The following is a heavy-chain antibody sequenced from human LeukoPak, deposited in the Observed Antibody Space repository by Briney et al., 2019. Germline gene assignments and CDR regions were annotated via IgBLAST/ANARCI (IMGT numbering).Heavy chain of an antibody. CDR3: ARAWIRLWSNMDV. CDR1: GYSFTSYW. J-gene: IGHJ6*04. V-gene: IGHV5-10-1*01. Sequence: GESLKISCKGSGYSFTSYWISWVRHMRGKGLEWMGRIDPSDSYTNYSPSFQGHVTISADKSISTAYLQWSSLKASDTAMYYCARAWIRLWSNMDVWGKGTTVTVSS. D-gene: IGHD5-18*01. CDR2: IDPSDSYT.